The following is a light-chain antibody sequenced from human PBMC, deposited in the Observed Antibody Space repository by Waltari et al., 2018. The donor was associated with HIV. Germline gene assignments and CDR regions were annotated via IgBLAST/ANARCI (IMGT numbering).Light chain of an antibody. Sequence: QSALTQPASVSGSPGQSITISCTGTSSGVGSYNLVSWYQQHPGKAPKLMIYEVSKRPSGVSNRFSGSKSGNTSSLTISGLQAEDEADYYCCSYATSNTLIFGGGTKLTVL. CDR2: EVS. J-gene: IGLJ2*01. CDR3: CSYATSNTLI. CDR1: SSGVGSYNL. V-gene: IGLV2-23*02.